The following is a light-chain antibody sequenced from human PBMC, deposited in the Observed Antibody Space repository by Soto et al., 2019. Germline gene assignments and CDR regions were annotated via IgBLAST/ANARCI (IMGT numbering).Light chain of an antibody. V-gene: IGKV1-39*01. CDR2: AAY. CDR1: QNVNRY. Sequence: IQLTQSPSSLSASVGDRVTITCRTSQNVNRYLNWYQEQPGKAPKLRIYAAYILQSGVPSRFSGSGSGTDFTLAISSLQPEDCTTYYCQQSYGIPPTFGPGTKVEIK. J-gene: IGKJ1*01. CDR3: QQSYGIPPT.